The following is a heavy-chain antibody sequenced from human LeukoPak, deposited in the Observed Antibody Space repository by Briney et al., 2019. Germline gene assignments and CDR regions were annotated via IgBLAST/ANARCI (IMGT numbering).Heavy chain of an antibody. CDR1: NYTFTSYG. J-gene: IGHJ5*02. Sequence: GASVKVSCKASNYTFTSYGISWVRQAPGQGLEWMAWINAYNGDTNYAQKFQGRVTLTTETSTSTAYMELRSLRSDDTAVYYCARLPNWGSGWFDPWGQGTLVTVSS. CDR3: ARLPNWGSGWFDP. D-gene: IGHD7-27*01. CDR2: INAYNGDT. V-gene: IGHV1-18*01.